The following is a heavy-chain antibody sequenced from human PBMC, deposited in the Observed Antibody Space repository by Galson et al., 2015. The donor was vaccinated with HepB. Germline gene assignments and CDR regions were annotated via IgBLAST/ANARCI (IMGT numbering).Heavy chain of an antibody. CDR1: GYTLIDHY. J-gene: IGHJ3*02. D-gene: IGHD1-1*01. Sequence: SVKVSCKASGYTLIDHYIHWVRQAPGQGLEWLGWINPNSGGTDSAQTLQGRVTLTRDKSIDTVYMEVNFLRSDDTAVYYCARGLRQRTMSAAFDIWGQGTVVIVSS. CDR2: INPNSGGT. V-gene: IGHV1-2*02. CDR3: ARGLRQRTMSAAFDI.